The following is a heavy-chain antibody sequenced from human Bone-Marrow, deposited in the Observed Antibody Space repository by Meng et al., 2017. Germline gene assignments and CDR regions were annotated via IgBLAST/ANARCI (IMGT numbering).Heavy chain of an antibody. D-gene: IGHD1-1*01. Sequence: GGSLRLSCAASGFTFSGHWLHWVRQAPGKGLVWVSRINTDGSTTTYADSVKGRFTISRDNAKITLCLQMNSLRAEDTAVYYCTNDRINHWGQGTLVTVSS. CDR3: TNDRINH. CDR2: INTDGSTT. J-gene: IGHJ1*01. CDR1: GFTFSGHW. V-gene: IGHV3-74*01.